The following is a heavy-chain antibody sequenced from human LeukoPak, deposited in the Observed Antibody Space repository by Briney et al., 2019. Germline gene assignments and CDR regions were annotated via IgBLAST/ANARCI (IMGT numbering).Heavy chain of an antibody. CDR3: AGGPGALHY. Sequence: SQTVSLTCGISGDSVSSDSAAWNWIRQSPSRGLEWLGRTYYRSKWYNNYAVSVKSRITINPDTSKNQFSLQLNSVTLEDTAVYYCAGGPGALHYWGQGTLVTVSS. CDR1: GDSVSSDSAA. V-gene: IGHV6-1*01. D-gene: IGHD1-1*01. CDR2: TYYRSKWYN. J-gene: IGHJ4*02.